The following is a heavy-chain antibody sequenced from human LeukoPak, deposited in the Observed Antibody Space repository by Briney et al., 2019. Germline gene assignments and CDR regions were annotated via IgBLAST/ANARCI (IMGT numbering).Heavy chain of an antibody. V-gene: IGHV1-18*01. CDR2: ISAYNGNT. Sequence: ASVKVSCKASGYTFTSYGISWVRQAPGQGLEWMGWISAYNGNTNYAQKLQGRVTMTTDTSTSTAYMELRSLRSDDTAVYYCARVAAVAFGSLDYFDYWGQGTLVTVSS. J-gene: IGHJ4*02. CDR3: ARVAAVAFGSLDYFDY. D-gene: IGHD6-19*01. CDR1: GYTFTSYG.